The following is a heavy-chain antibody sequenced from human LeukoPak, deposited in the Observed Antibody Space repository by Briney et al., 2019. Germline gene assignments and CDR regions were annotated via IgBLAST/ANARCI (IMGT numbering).Heavy chain of an antibody. D-gene: IGHD3-22*01. CDR3: ARGPWHYDSSGYFYDY. V-gene: IGHV3-21*01. CDR2: ISSSSSYI. CDR1: GFTFSSYS. Sequence: GGSLRLSCAAPGFTFSSYSMNWVRQAPGKGLEWVSSISSSSSYIHYADSVKGRFIISRDNAKNSLYLQMSSLRAEDTAVYYYARGPWHYDSSGYFYDYWGRGTLVTVSS. J-gene: IGHJ4*02.